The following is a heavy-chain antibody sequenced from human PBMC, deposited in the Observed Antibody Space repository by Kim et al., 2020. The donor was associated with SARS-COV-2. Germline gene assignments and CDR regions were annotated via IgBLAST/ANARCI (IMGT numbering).Heavy chain of an antibody. CDR3: AKDNANDYGDYLSPYYYYGMDV. CDR1: GFTFSSYA. V-gene: IGHV3-23*01. D-gene: IGHD4-17*01. CDR2: ISGSGGST. Sequence: GGSLRLSCAASGFTFSSYAMSWVRQAPGKGLEWVSAISGSGGSTYYADSVKGRFTISRDNSKNTLYPQMNSLRAEDTAVYYCAKDNANDYGDYLSPYYYYGMDVWGQGTTVTVSS. J-gene: IGHJ6*02.